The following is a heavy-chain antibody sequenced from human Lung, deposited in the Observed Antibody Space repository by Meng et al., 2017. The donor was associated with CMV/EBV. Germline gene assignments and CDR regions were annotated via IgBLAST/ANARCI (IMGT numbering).Heavy chain of an antibody. CDR2: IRSKANSYAT. CDR3: TRPGWERSTGVWFDP. V-gene: IGHV3-73*01. Sequence: LTFSGSAMHWVRQASGKGLEWVGRIRSKANSYATAYAASVKGRFTISRDDSKNTAYLQMNSLKTEDTAVYYCTRPGWERSTGVWFDPWGQGTLVTVSS. D-gene: IGHD1-26*01. J-gene: IGHJ5*02. CDR1: LTFSGSA.